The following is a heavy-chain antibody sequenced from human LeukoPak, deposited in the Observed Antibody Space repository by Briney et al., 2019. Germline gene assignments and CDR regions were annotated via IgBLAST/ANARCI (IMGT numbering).Heavy chain of an antibody. V-gene: IGHV4-59*01. J-gene: IGHJ2*01. Sequence: SETLSLTCTVSGGSISTYYWSWIRQPPGKGLEWIGFIYYSGSTNYNPSLKSRITMSVDTSKNQFSLKLNPVTAADTAVYYCARDRGRYRESHKDCYFDLWGRGTLVTVSS. CDR1: GGSISTYY. CDR2: IYYSGST. D-gene: IGHD3-16*02. CDR3: ARDRGRYRESHKDCYFDL.